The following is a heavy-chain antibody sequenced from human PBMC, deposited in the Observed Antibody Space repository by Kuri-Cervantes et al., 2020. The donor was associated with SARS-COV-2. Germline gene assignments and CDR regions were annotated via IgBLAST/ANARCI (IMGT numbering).Heavy chain of an antibody. D-gene: IGHD3-22*01. Sequence: GESLKISCAASGFTFSDYYMNWVRQAPGKGLEWVSSISSSSTIYCADSVKGRFTISRDNAKNPLYLQMNSLRAEDTAVYYCARDLYDSSGYYSPHVFDYWGQGTLVTVSS. CDR1: GFTFSDYY. CDR3: ARDLYDSSGYYSPHVFDY. CDR2: ISSSSTI. J-gene: IGHJ4*02. V-gene: IGHV3-69-1*01.